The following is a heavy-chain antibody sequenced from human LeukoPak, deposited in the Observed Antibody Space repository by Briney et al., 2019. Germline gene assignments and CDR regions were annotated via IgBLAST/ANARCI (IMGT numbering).Heavy chain of an antibody. Sequence: SETLSLTCAVYGGSFTGFYWNWIRQPPGKGLEWIGEIHHSGSTNYNPSLKSRVTISVDTSKNQFSLHLSSVTAADTAVYYCARGRWYPINWGQGTLVTVSS. D-gene: IGHD5-24*01. CDR2: IHHSGST. V-gene: IGHV4-34*01. J-gene: IGHJ4*02. CDR3: ARGRWYPIN. CDR1: GGSFTGFY.